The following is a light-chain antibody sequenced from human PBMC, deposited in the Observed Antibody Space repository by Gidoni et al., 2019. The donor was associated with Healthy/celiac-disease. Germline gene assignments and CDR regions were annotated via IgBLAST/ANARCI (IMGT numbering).Light chain of an antibody. Sequence: DIQMTQSPSSLSASVGDRVTITCRASQSISSYLNWCQQKPGKDPKLVLYAASSLQSGVPSRFSGSGSGTDFTLAISSMLPEDFANDYCQQSYRTPWTFGQGTKVEIK. J-gene: IGKJ1*01. CDR3: QQSYRTPWT. V-gene: IGKV1-39*01. CDR2: AAS. CDR1: QSISSY.